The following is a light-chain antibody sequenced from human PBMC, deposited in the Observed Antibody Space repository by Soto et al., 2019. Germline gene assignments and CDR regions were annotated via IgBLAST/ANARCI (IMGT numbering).Light chain of an antibody. CDR1: SSDVGDYNY. V-gene: IGLV2-14*01. CDR2: EVS. Sequence: QSVLAQPASVSGSPGRSITISCTGTSSDVGDYNYVSWYQQHPGKAPKLMIYEVSNRPSGVSNRFSGSKSGNTASPTISGLQAEDEADYYCSSYTRSNTLYVFGTGTKVTV. J-gene: IGLJ1*01. CDR3: SSYTRSNTLYV.